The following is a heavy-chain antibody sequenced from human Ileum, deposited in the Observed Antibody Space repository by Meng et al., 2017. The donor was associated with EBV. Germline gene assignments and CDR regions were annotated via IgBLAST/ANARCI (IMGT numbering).Heavy chain of an antibody. J-gene: IGHJ4*02. CDR2: IYYSGST. Sequence: QVQLHESVPGLVTPSDTLSLTGAVSSYSISSTNWWGWIRQPPGKGLEWIGYIYYSGSTSYNPSLKSRVTMSVDTSKNQFSLNLNSVTAVDTAVYYCARNVPGTSAYYDWGQGTLVTVSS. CDR3: ARNVPGTSAYYD. V-gene: IGHV4-28*01. CDR1: SYSISSTNW. D-gene: IGHD3-22*01.